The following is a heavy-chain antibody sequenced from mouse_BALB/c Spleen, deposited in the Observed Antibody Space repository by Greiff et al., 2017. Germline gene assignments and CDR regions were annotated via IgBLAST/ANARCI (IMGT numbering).Heavy chain of an antibody. CDR2: IDPANGNT. D-gene: IGHD2-4*01. V-gene: IGHV14-3*02. CDR3: ASGLRDWYFDV. J-gene: IGHJ1*01. Sequence: EVKLMESGAELVKPGASVKLSCTASGFNIKDTYMHWVKQRPEQGLEWIGRIDPANGNTKYDPKFQGKATITADTSSNTAYLQLSSLTSEDTAVYYCASGLRDWYFDVWGAGTTVTVSS. CDR1: GFNIKDTY.